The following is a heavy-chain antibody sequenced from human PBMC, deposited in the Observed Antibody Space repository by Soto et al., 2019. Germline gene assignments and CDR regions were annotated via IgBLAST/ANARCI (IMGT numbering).Heavy chain of an antibody. Sequence: GSLRLSCAASGFTFSSYAMHWVRQAPGKGLEWVAVISYDGSNKYYADSVKGRFTISRDNSKNTLYLQMNSLRAEDTAVYYCARARRVSSMSSSFPLDYWGQGTLVTVSS. V-gene: IGHV3-30-3*01. J-gene: IGHJ4*02. D-gene: IGHD6-6*01. CDR3: ARARRVSSMSSSFPLDY. CDR2: ISYDGSNK. CDR1: GFTFSSYA.